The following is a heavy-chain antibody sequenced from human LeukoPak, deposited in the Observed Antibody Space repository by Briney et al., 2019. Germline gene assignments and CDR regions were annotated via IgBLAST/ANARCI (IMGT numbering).Heavy chain of an antibody. J-gene: IGHJ6*02. CDR2: IYPGDSDT. D-gene: IGHD5-12*01. V-gene: IGHV5-51*01. CDR3: ARHGDIVATIPDYYYYGMDV. CDR1: GYSFTSYW. Sequence: GEPLKISCKGSGYSFTSYWIGWVRQMPGKGLEWMGIIYPGDSDTRYSPSFQGQVTISADKSISTAYLQWSSLKASDTAMYYCARHGDIVATIPDYYYYGMDVWGQGTTVTVSS.